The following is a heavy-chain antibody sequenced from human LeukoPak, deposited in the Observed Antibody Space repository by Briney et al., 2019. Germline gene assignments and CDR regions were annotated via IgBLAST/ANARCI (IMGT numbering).Heavy chain of an antibody. V-gene: IGHV4-59*01. J-gene: IGHJ4*02. Sequence: PSETLSLTCTVSGGSISSYYWSWIRQPPGKGLEWIGYIYYSGSTNYNPSLKSRVTISVDTSKNQFSLKLSSVTAADTAVYYCARDSDDYYDSVGYPTGPDYWGQGTLVTVSS. D-gene: IGHD3-22*01. CDR3: ARDSDDYYDSVGYPTGPDY. CDR2: IYYSGST. CDR1: GGSISSYY.